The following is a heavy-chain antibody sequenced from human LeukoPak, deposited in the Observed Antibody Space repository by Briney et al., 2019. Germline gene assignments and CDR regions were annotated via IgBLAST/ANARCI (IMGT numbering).Heavy chain of an antibody. CDR2: IYYSGST. Sequence: PSETLSLTCTVSGGSISSYYWSWIRQPPGKGLEWIGYIYYSGSTNYNPSLKSRVTISVDTSKNQFSLKLSSVTAAGTAVYYCARVKRGLVRRSVGFDYWGQGTLVTVSS. V-gene: IGHV4-59*01. CDR1: GGSISSYY. CDR3: ARVKRGLVRRSVGFDY. D-gene: IGHD3-10*01. J-gene: IGHJ4*02.